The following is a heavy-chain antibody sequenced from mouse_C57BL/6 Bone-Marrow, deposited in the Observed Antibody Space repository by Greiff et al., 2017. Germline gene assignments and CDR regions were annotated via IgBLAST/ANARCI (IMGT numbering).Heavy chain of an antibody. CDR3: TSSLIYYGTNF. Sequence: VQLQQSGAELVKPGASVKLSCTASGFNIKDYYIHWVKQRTEQGLEWIGRIDPEDGETKYAPKFQDKATITADTSSNTAYLQLSSLTSGDTAVYYCTSSLIYYGTNFGGQGTTLTVSA. CDR1: GFNIKDYY. D-gene: IGHD1-1*01. CDR2: IDPEDGET. J-gene: IGHJ2*01. V-gene: IGHV14-2*01.